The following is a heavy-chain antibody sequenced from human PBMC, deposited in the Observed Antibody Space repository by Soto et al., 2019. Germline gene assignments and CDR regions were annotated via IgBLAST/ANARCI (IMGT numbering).Heavy chain of an antibody. CDR1: GYTFTNHG. Sequence: ASVKVSCKASGYTFTNHGITWVRQAPGEGLEWMGWISDYNNNTNNARKFQGRVSMTTDTSTGTAFMELLSLRSDDTAIYYCATFYCTSTSCYIGGFDPWGQGTLVTVSS. CDR2: ISDYNNNT. V-gene: IGHV1-18*04. J-gene: IGHJ5*02. D-gene: IGHD2-2*02. CDR3: ATFYCTSTSCYIGGFDP.